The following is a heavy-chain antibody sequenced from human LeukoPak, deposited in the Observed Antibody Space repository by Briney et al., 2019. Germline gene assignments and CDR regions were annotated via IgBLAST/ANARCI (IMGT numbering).Heavy chain of an antibody. CDR3: ARDRDTAMGD. Sequence: SETLSLTCTVFGGSVSSGSYYWSWIRQPPGKGLEWIGYIYYSGSTNYNPSLKSRVTISVDTSKNQFSLKLSSVTAADTAVYYCARDRDTAMGDWGQGTLVTVSS. CDR1: GGSVSSGSYY. D-gene: IGHD5-18*01. V-gene: IGHV4-61*01. CDR2: IYYSGST. J-gene: IGHJ1*01.